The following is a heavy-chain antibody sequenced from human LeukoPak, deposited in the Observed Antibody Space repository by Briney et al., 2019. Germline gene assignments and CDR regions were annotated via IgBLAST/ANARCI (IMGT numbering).Heavy chain of an antibody. CDR1: GFPFSNSW. CDR2: IKKDGSGI. V-gene: IGHV3-7*03. J-gene: IGHJ6*04. CDR3: AGGNAKDV. Sequence: GGSLRLSCAVSGFPFSNSWMYWVRQAPGKGLEGVANIKKDGSGISYVESVKGRFIISRDNSRNSLYLQMNSLKVEDTAVYFCAGGNAKDVWGKGTAVTVYS.